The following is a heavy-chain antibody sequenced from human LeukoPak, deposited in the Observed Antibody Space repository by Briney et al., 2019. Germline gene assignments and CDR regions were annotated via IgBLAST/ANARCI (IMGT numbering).Heavy chain of an antibody. CDR1: GFSISSGSY. CDR2: IYRSGST. Sequence: SETLSLTCTVSGFSISSGSYWDWIRPPPGKGLEWIGTIYRSGSTYYNPSLNGRVTISVDRSKNQFPLKLHSVSAADTAVYYCARGNSRGDYYYLDVWGKGTTVTVSS. CDR3: ARGNSRGDYYYLDV. D-gene: IGHD4-11*01. J-gene: IGHJ6*03. V-gene: IGHV4-38-2*02.